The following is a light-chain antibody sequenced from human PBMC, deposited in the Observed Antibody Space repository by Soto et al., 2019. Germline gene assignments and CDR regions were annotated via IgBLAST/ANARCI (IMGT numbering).Light chain of an antibody. J-gene: IGLJ2*01. CDR1: SSDVGGYNY. Sequence: QSALTQPPSASGSPGQSVTISCTGTSSDVGGYNYVSWYQQHPGKAPTLMIYEVSKRPSGVTDRFSGSKSGNTASLTVSGLQAEDEADYYCSSYAGSKGVFGGGTKLTVL. V-gene: IGLV2-8*01. CDR2: EVS. CDR3: SSYAGSKGV.